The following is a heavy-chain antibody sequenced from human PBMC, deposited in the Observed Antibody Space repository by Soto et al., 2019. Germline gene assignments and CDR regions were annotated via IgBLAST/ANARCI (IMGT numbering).Heavy chain of an antibody. D-gene: IGHD3-22*01. J-gene: IGHJ4*02. CDR2: ISGSGGST. CDR1: GFTFSSYA. CDR3: AKAGHYYDSSGPDY. V-gene: IGHV3-23*01. Sequence: HPGGSLRLSCAASGFTFSSYAMSWVRQAPGKGLEWVSAISGSGGSTYYADSVKGRFTISRDNSKNTLYLQMNSLRAEDTAVYCCAKAGHYYDSSGPDYWGQGTLVTVSS.